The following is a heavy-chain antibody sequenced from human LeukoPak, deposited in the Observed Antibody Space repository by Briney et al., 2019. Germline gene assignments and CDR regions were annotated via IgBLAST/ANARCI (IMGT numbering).Heavy chain of an antibody. D-gene: IGHD3-3*01. Sequence: GGSLRLSCAASGFTFSSYAMHWVRQAPGKGLEWVAVISYDGSNKYYADSVKGRFTISRDNSKNTLYLQMNSLRAEDTAVYYRARGGILESCDYWGQGTLVTVSS. J-gene: IGHJ4*02. CDR3: ARGGILESCDY. V-gene: IGHV3-30-3*01. CDR1: GFTFSSYA. CDR2: ISYDGSNK.